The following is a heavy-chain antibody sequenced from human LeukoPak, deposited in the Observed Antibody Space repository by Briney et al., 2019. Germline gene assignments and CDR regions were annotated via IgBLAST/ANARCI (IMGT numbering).Heavy chain of an antibody. D-gene: IGHD4-17*01. V-gene: IGHV3-20*04. CDR3: ARGDGPTVTADYFQN. CDR1: GFTFDDYG. Sequence: GGSLRLSCAASGFTFDDYGMSWVRQVPGRGLEWSYGINWNSGVTGYADSVKGRFNISRDNAKNSLFLQMNSLRDEDTAFYYCARGDGPTVTADYFQNWGQGTLVTVS. J-gene: IGHJ1*01. CDR2: INWNSGVT.